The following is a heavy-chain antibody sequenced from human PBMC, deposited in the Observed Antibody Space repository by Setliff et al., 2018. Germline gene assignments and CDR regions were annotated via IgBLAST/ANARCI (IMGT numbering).Heavy chain of an antibody. D-gene: IGHD6-13*01. CDR2: MNPNSGNT. CDR3: ARAEVAAAGTPFDY. CDR1: GYTFTSYD. J-gene: IGHJ4*02. V-gene: IGHV1-8*01. Sequence: ASVKVSCKASGYTFTSYDINWVRQATGQGLEWMGWMNPNSGNTSYAQKFQGRVTMTRDTSTSTVYMELSSLRSEDTAVYYCARAEVAAAGTPFDYWGQGTLVTVSS.